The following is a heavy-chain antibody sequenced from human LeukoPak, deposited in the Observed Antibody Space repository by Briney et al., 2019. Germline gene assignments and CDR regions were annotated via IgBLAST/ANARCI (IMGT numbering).Heavy chain of an antibody. Sequence: PSETLSLTCTVSDASLGSFYWSWIRQPAGKGLEWIGRLYNGGDTNYSPSLRSRVTIPVDTSKNQFSLKLNSVTAADTAVYYCARGVEASGVGFYAFDIWGQGTVVTVSS. J-gene: IGHJ3*02. CDR2: LYNGGDT. CDR3: ARGVEASGVGFYAFDI. CDR1: DASLGSFY. V-gene: IGHV4-4*07. D-gene: IGHD6-13*01.